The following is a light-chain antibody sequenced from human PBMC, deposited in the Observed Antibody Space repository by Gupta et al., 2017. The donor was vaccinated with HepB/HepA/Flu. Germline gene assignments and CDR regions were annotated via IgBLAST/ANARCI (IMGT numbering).Light chain of an antibody. Sequence: GERATLSCRASQSVSSSYLAWYQQKPGQAPRLLVYGASSRATGIPDRFSGSGSGTDFTLTISRLEPEDFAVYYCQQYGSSPWTFGQGTKVEIK. V-gene: IGKV3-20*01. CDR1: QSVSSSY. CDR2: GAS. CDR3: QQYGSSPWT. J-gene: IGKJ1*01.